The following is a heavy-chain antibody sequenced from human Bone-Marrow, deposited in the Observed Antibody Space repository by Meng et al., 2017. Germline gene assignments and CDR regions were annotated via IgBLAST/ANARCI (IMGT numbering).Heavy chain of an antibody. CDR2: ISSSGGAT. Sequence: VQRVESGGGVVQPGGSLRLSCAASGFTFSSHAMRWVRQAPGKGLEWVSAISSSGGATSYADSVKGRFTISRDNSKNTLYLQMNSLRADDTAVYYCARYGGNYNFDYWGQGTLVTVSS. J-gene: IGHJ4*02. V-gene: IGHV3-23*04. D-gene: IGHD4/OR15-4a*01. CDR1: GFTFSSHA. CDR3: ARYGGNYNFDY.